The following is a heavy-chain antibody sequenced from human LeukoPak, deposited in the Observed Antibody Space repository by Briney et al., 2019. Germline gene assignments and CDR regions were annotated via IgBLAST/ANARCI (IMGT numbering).Heavy chain of an antibody. V-gene: IGHV3-48*03. CDR1: GFTFSSYE. Sequence: GGSLRLSCAASGFTFSSYEMNWVRQAPGKGLEWVSYISSSGSTIYYADSVKGRFTIPRDNAKNSLYLQMNSLRAEDTAVYYCARDLGSYGPEDAFDIWGQGTMVTVSS. J-gene: IGHJ3*02. D-gene: IGHD5-18*01. CDR3: ARDLGSYGPEDAFDI. CDR2: ISSSGSTI.